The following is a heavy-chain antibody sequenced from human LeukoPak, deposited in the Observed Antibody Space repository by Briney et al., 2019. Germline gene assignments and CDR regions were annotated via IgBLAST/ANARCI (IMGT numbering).Heavy chain of an antibody. Sequence: SETLSLTCTVSGGSISSSSYYWGWIRQPPGKGLEWIGSIYYSGSTYYNPSLKSRVIISVDTSKNQFSLKLSSLTAADTAVYYCARNAATRRSFFDYWGQGALITVSS. CDR2: IYYSGST. CDR3: ARNAATRRSFFDY. J-gene: IGHJ4*02. D-gene: IGHD6-6*01. V-gene: IGHV4-39*01. CDR1: GGSISSSSYY.